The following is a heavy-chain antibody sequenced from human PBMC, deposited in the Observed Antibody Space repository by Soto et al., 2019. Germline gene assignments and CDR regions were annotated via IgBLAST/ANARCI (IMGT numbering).Heavy chain of an antibody. D-gene: IGHD6-13*01. Sequence: SGKVSCKASGGTFSSYAISWVRQAPGQALEWMGWITPFNGNTNYAQKFQDRVTITRDRSMSTAYMELSSLRSEDTAMYYCASGVAAAGREPYYYGMDVWGQGTTVTVSS. J-gene: IGHJ6*02. V-gene: IGHV1-45*02. CDR2: ITPFNGNT. CDR3: ASGVAAAGREPYYYGMDV. CDR1: GGTFSSYA.